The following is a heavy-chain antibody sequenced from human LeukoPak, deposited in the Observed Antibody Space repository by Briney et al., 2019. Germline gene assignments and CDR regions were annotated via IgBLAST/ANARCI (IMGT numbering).Heavy chain of an antibody. D-gene: IGHD2-2*02. V-gene: IGHV3-23*01. Sequence: PGGSLRLSCAASGFTFSSYAMSWVRQAPGKGLEWVSAISGSGGSTYYADSVRGRFTISRDNSKNTLYLQMNSLRAEDTAVYYCAKKIGTIPGSALDYWGQGTLVTVSS. CDR3: AKKIGTIPGSALDY. J-gene: IGHJ4*02. CDR1: GFTFSSYA. CDR2: ISGSGGST.